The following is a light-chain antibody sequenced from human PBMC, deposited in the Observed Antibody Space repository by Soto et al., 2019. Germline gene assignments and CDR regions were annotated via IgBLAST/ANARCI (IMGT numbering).Light chain of an antibody. CDR3: FLSYSGGNVV. CDR2: DTN. Sequence: QTVVTQEPSLTVSPGGTVTLTCGSSTGAVTSGHYPYWFQQNPGQAPRPLIYDTNNKHSWTPARFSGSLLGGKAALTLSGAQPEDEAEYYCFLSYSGGNVVFGGGTKVTVL. CDR1: TGAVTSGHY. V-gene: IGLV7-46*01. J-gene: IGLJ2*01.